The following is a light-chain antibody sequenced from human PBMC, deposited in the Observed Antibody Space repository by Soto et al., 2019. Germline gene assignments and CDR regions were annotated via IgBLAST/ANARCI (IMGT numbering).Light chain of an antibody. J-gene: IGLJ1*01. CDR2: EVS. Sequence: QSVLTQPASVSGSPGQSITISCTGTSSDVGGYNYVSWYQHHPGKAPKLMIYEVSDRPSGVSNRFSGSKSGNTASLTISGLQAEDEADYYCKSYAGSNTYVFGSATKVTVL. V-gene: IGLV2-14*01. CDR3: KSYAGSNTYV. CDR1: SSDVGGYNY.